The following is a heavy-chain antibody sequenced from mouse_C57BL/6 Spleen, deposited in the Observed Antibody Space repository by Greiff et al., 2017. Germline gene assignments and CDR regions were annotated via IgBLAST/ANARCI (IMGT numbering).Heavy chain of an antibody. CDR2: ISYDGSN. Sequence: VQLKESGPGLVKPSQSLSLTCSVTGYSITSGYYWNWIRQFPGNKLEWMGYISYDGSNNYNPSLKNRISITRDTSKNQFFLKLNSVTTEDTATYYCARGGPHYFDYWGQGTTLTVSS. CDR3: ARGGPHYFDY. V-gene: IGHV3-6*01. D-gene: IGHD3-3*01. CDR1: GYSITSGYY. J-gene: IGHJ2*01.